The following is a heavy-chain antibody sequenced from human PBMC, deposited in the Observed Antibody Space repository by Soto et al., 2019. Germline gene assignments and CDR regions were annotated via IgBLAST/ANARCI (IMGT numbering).Heavy chain of an antibody. D-gene: IGHD3-22*01. CDR2: ISSSSSYI. J-gene: IGHJ4*02. CDR1: GFTFSSYS. CDR3: ARDLGRTYYYDSSGYDY. V-gene: IGHV3-21*01. Sequence: KSGGSLRLSCAASGFTFSSYSMNWVRQAPGKGLEWVSSISSSSSYIYYADSVKGRFTISRDNAKNSLYLQMNSLRAEDTAVYYCARDLGRTYYYDSSGYDYWGQGTLVTVSS.